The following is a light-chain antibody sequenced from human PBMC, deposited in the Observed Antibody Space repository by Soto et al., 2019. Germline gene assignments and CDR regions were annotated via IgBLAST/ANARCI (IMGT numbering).Light chain of an antibody. CDR3: QQYRTSPIT. V-gene: IGKV1-33*01. CDR1: QDINTY. CDR2: DAS. Sequence: DIQLTQSPSSLSVSVGDRVTITCQTSQDINTYLNWYQQKPGRAPKLLIYDASNLETGVASRFSGSRSGTHFTFTIKSLQPEDVGTFYSQQYRTSPITVGQGTRLEVK. J-gene: IGKJ5*01.